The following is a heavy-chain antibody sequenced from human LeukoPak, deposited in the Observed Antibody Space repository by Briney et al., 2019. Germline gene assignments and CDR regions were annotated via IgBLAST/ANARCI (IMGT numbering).Heavy chain of an antibody. CDR3: ARPRVVGGIDAFDV. Sequence: SETLSLTCTVSGGSMTASTYYWGWIRQPPGQGLEWLGSIYFNGITFYNPSLKSRLTVAVATSKSHFSLRLNSVTGADTAVYYGARPRVVGGIDAFDVWGQGTVVSVSS. CDR2: IYFNGIT. J-gene: IGHJ3*01. D-gene: IGHD2-15*01. CDR1: GGSMTASTYY. V-gene: IGHV4-39*02.